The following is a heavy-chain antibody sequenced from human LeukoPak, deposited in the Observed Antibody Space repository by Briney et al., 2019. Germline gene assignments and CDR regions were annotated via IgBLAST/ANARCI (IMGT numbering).Heavy chain of an antibody. J-gene: IGHJ4*02. V-gene: IGHV1-18*01. CDR1: GYTLTSYG. D-gene: IGHD2-15*01. CDR3: ARVDCSGGSCYSGFDY. Sequence: GASVKVSCKASGYTLTSYGISWVRQAPGQGLEWMGWIRAYNGNTNYAQKLQGRVTMTTDTSTSTAYMELRSLRSDDTAVYYCARVDCSGGSCYSGFDYWGQGTLVTVSS. CDR2: IRAYNGNT.